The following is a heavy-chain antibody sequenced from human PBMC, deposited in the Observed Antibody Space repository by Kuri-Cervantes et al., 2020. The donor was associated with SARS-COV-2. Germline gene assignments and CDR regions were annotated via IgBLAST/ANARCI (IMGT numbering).Heavy chain of an antibody. Sequence: LSLTCAASGFTFSSYSMNWVRQAPGKGLEWVSYISSSSSTIYYADSVKGRFTISRDNAKNSLHLQMNSLRDEDTAVYYCAREAPCRIVGAICYGMDVWGQGTTVTVSS. CDR3: AREAPCRIVGAICYGMDV. D-gene: IGHD1-26*01. CDR2: ISSSSSTI. V-gene: IGHV3-48*02. J-gene: IGHJ6*02. CDR1: GFTFSSYS.